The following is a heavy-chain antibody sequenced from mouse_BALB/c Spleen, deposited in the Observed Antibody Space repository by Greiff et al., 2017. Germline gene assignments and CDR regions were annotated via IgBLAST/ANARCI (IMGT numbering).Heavy chain of an antibody. Sequence: EVKLMESGGGLVKPGGSLKLSCAASGFTFSDYYMYWVRQTPEKRLEWVATISDGGSYTYYPDSVKGRFTISRDNAKNNLYLQMSSLKSEDTAMYYGARGGLRYYARDYWGQGTSVTVSA. J-gene: IGHJ4*01. CDR2: ISDGGSYT. CDR1: GFTFSDYY. CDR3: ARGGLRYYARDY. D-gene: IGHD2-4*01. V-gene: IGHV5-4*02.